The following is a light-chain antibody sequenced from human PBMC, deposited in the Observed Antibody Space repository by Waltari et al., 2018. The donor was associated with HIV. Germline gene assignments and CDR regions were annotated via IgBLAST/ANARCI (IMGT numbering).Light chain of an antibody. CDR3: QQYKINWM. CDR1: QRLSTY. Sequence: DIQMTQSPSTLSASIGDRVTITCRVTQRLSTYLAWYQQKPGKVPKRLIYRASSLESGVPARFSGSGSGTEFTLTISSLQPDDFATYYCQQYKINWMFGQGTKVEIK. V-gene: IGKV1-5*03. J-gene: IGKJ1*01. CDR2: RAS.